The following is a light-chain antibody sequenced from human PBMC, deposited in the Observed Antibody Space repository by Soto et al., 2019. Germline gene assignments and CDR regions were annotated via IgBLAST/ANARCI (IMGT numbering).Light chain of an antibody. CDR3: CSSADSYTFI. J-gene: IGLJ1*01. V-gene: IGLV2-11*01. CDR1: SSDIGGYDH. CDR2: DVA. Sequence: QSALTQPRSVSGSPGQSVTISCTGTSSDIGGYDHVSWYQYHPDKAPKLIIYDVAKRPSGVPGRFSGSKSGNTASLTISGLPAEDGADYYCCSSADSYTFIFGTGTKLTVL.